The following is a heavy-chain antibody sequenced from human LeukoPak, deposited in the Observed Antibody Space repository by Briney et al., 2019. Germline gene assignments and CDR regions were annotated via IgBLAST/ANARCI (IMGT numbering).Heavy chain of an antibody. CDR1: GFTFSSYG. V-gene: IGHV3-30*03. Sequence: PGGSLRLSCAASGFTFSSYGMHWVRQAPGKGLEWVAVISYDGSNKYYADSVKGRFTISRDNSKNTLYLQMNSLRAEDTAVYYCARGKLYYDIFTGYYGSWFDPWGQGTLVTVSS. CDR2: ISYDGSNK. CDR3: ARGKLYYDIFTGYYGSWFDP. J-gene: IGHJ5*02. D-gene: IGHD3-9*01.